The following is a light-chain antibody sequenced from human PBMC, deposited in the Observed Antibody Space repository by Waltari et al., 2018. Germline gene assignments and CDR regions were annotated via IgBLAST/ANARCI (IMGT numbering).Light chain of an antibody. CDR1: QSVLYSSNNKNY. CDR3: QQYYSKPLT. J-gene: IGKJ4*01. CDR2: WAS. Sequence: DIVMTQSPDSLAVSLGERATINCKSSQSVLYSSNNKNYLAWYQQKPGQPPKLLIYWASTRESGVPDRFSGSGSETDFTLPISSLHAEDVAVYYCQQYYSKPLTFGGGTKVEIK. V-gene: IGKV4-1*01.